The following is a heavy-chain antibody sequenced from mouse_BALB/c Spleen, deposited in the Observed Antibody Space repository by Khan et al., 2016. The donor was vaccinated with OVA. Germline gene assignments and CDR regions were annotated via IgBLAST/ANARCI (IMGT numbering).Heavy chain of an antibody. CDR2: IDPPNDDS. V-gene: IGHV14-3*02. Sequence: EVQLQQSGAELVKPGASVKLSCSASGFNIKDTYIHWMKQRPEQGLEWIGRIDPPNDDSKYGPKFQAKATLTADTSSNTAYLQLSSLTSEETAVYYCATLYGTPFAFWGQGTLVSVSA. D-gene: IGHD2-1*01. CDR1: GFNIKDTY. CDR3: ATLYGTPFAF. J-gene: IGHJ3*01.